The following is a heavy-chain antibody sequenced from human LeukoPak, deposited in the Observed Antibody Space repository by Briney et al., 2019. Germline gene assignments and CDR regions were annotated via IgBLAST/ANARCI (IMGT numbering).Heavy chain of an antibody. D-gene: IGHD6-13*01. CDR3: ARDLTGAAAGTID. V-gene: IGHV1-2*02. Sequence: ASVKVSCKASGYTFTGYYMHWVRQAPGQGLEWMGWINPNSGGTNYAQKFQGRVTMTRDTSTSTAYMELSRLRSDDTAVYYCARDLTGAAAGTIDWGQGTLVTVSS. CDR1: GYTFTGYY. CDR2: INPNSGGT. J-gene: IGHJ4*02.